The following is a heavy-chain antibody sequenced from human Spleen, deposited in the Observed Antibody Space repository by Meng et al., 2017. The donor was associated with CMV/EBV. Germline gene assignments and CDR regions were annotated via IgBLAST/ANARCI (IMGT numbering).Heavy chain of an antibody. CDR2: INSSYHI. D-gene: IGHD2-2*01. CDR3: ARVYCTSTSCFKPPDF. J-gene: IGHJ4*02. V-gene: IGHV3-21*01. Sequence: GESLKISCAASGFSLSSYWMSWVRQAPGKGLEWVSCINSSYHIFYADSVKGRFTISRDNAKNSLYLQMNSLRAEDTAVYSCARVYCTSTSCFKPPDFWGQGTLVTVSS. CDR1: GFSLSSYW.